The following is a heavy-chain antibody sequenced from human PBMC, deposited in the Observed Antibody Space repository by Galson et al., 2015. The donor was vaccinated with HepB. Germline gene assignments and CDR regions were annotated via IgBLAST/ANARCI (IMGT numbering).Heavy chain of an antibody. D-gene: IGHD2-8*02. V-gene: IGHV3-11*01. CDR3: ARSRWCMLCPIYWYFDL. Sequence: SLRLSCAASGFTFSDYYMSWIRQAPGKGLEWVSYISSSGSTIYYADSVKGRFTISRDNAKNSLYLQMNSLRAEDTAVYYCARSRWCMLCPIYWYFDLWGRGTLVTVSS. CDR1: GFTFSDYY. CDR2: ISSSGSTI. J-gene: IGHJ2*01.